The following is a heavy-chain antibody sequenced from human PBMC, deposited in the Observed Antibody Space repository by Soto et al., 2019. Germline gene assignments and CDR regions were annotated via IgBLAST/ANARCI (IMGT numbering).Heavy chain of an antibody. CDR1: GGTFSSYA. CDR2: IIPIFGTA. Sequence: VQLVQSGAEVKKPGSSVKVSCKASGGTFSSYAISWVRQAPGQGLEWMGGIIPIFGTANYAQKFQGRVTITADESTSTAYMELSSLRSEDTAVYYCARGYCSGGSCYGVGFYYYYGMDVWGQGTTVTVSS. V-gene: IGHV1-69*01. D-gene: IGHD2-15*01. J-gene: IGHJ6*02. CDR3: ARGYCSGGSCYGVGFYYYYGMDV.